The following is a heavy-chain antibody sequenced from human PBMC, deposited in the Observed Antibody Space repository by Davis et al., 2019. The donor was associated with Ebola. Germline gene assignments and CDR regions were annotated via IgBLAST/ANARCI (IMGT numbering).Heavy chain of an antibody. V-gene: IGHV3-7*01. CDR3: ARGYDNVWVSYRSY. D-gene: IGHD3-16*02. CDR2: IKQDGSEK. J-gene: IGHJ4*02. Sequence: PGGSLRLSCAASGFTFSSYWMSWVCQAPGKGMEWVANIKQDGSEKYYADSVKGRFTISRDNAKNSLYLQMNSLRAEDTAVYYCARGYDNVWVSYRSYWGQGTLVTVSS. CDR1: GFTFSSYW.